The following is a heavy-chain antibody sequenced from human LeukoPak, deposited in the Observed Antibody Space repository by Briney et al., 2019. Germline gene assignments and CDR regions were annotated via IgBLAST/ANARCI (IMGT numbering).Heavy chain of an antibody. CDR2: IYYSGST. D-gene: IGHD6-19*01. V-gene: IGHV4-34*01. J-gene: IGHJ4*02. CDR1: GGSFSGYY. CDR3: ASTSSGWYYY. Sequence: SETLSLTCAVYGGSFSGYYWSWIRQPPGKGLEWIGSIYYSGSTYYNPSLKSRVTISVDTSKNQFSLKLSSVTAADTAVYHCASTSSGWYYYWGQGTLVTVSS.